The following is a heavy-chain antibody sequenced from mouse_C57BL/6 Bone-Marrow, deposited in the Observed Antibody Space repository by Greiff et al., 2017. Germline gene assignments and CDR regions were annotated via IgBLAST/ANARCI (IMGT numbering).Heavy chain of an antibody. CDR1: GFNIKDDY. Sequence: EVQLVESGAELVRPGASVKLSCTASGFNIKDDYMHWVKQRPEQGLEWIGWIDPENGDTEYASKFQGKATITADTSSNTAYLQLSSLTSEDTAVYYCTTDFTWFAYWGQGTLVTVSA. V-gene: IGHV14-4*01. CDR3: TTDFTWFAY. J-gene: IGHJ3*01. CDR2: IDPENGDT.